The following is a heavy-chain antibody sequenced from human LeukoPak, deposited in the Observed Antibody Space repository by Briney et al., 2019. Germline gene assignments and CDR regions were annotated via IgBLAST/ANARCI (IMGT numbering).Heavy chain of an antibody. J-gene: IGHJ5*02. Sequence: KPSETLSLTCTVSGYSISSGYYWGWIRQPPGKGLEWIGSIYHSGSTYYNPSLKSRVTISVDTSKNQFSLKLSSVTAADTAVYYCARATGPFWREFDPWGQGTLVTVSS. CDR2: IYHSGST. V-gene: IGHV4-38-2*02. CDR1: GYSISSGYY. D-gene: IGHD3-3*01. CDR3: ARATGPFWREFDP.